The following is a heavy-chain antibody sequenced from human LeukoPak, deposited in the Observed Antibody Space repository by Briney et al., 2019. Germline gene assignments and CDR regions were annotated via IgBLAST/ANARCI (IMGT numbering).Heavy chain of an antibody. V-gene: IGHV3-23*01. Sequence: GGSLRLSCAASGFTFSSYAMSWVRQAPGKGLEWVSAISGSGGSTYYADSVKGRFTISRDNSKNTLYLQMNSLGAEDTAVYYCARGRIVAGVRYWGQGTLVTVSS. J-gene: IGHJ4*02. D-gene: IGHD3-22*01. CDR1: GFTFSSYA. CDR3: ARGRIVAGVRY. CDR2: ISGSGGST.